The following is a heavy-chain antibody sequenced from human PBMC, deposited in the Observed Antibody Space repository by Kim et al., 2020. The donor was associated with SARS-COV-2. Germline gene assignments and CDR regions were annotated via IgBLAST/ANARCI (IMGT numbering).Heavy chain of an antibody. CDR3: AKLILGSYWEVGGIDY. CDR1: GFTFSSYA. CDR2: ISGSGGST. J-gene: IGHJ4*02. V-gene: IGHV3-23*01. Sequence: GGSLRLSCAASGFTFSSYAMSWVRQAPGKGLEWVSAISGSGGSTYYADSVKGRFTISRDNSKNTLYLQMNSLRAEDTAVYYCAKLILGSYWEVGGIDYWGQGTLVTVSS. D-gene: IGHD1-26*01.